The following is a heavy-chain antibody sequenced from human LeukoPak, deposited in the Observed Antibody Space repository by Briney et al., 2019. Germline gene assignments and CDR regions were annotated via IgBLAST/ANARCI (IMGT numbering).Heavy chain of an antibody. D-gene: IGHD4-23*01. Sequence: PSETLSLTCTVSSGSISSYYWSWIRQPPGKGLEWIGYILYSGSTKYNPSLKSRVTISVDTSKNQFSLKLSSVTAADTAVYYCARQRWFDYWGQGTLVTVSS. CDR2: ILYSGST. V-gene: IGHV4-59*08. J-gene: IGHJ4*02. CDR3: ARQRWFDY. CDR1: SGSISSYY.